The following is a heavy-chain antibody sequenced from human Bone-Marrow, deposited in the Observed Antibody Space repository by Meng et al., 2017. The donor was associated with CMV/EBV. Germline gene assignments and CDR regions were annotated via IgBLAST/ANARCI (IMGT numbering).Heavy chain of an antibody. CDR1: GYSLTTYW. V-gene: IGHV5-10-1*01. CDR2: IDPSDSYV. D-gene: IGHD6-6*01. Sequence: SGYSLTTYWITWVRQMPGKGLEWMGRIDPSDSYVNYSPSFQGQVTISADKSISTAYLQWSSLKASDTAMYYCARHKGGTSSDNWLDPWGQGTLVTVSS. CDR3: ARHKGGTSSDNWLDP. J-gene: IGHJ5*02.